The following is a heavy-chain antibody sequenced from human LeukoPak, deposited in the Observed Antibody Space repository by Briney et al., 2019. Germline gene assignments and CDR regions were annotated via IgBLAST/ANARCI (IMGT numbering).Heavy chain of an antibody. V-gene: IGHV4-4*02. J-gene: IGHJ4*02. CDR1: GGSISSSNW. Sequence: SGTLSLTCAVSGGSISSSNWWSWVRQPPGKGLEWIGEIYHSGSTNYNPSLKSRVTISVDKSKNQFSLKLSSVTAADTAVYYCARLGYDFWSGYFYYFDYWGQGTLVTVSS. CDR3: ARLGYDFWSGYFYYFDY. CDR2: IYHSGST. D-gene: IGHD3-3*01.